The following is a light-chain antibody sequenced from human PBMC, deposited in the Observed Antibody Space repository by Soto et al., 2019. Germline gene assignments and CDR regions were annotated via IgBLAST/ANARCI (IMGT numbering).Light chain of an antibody. CDR1: SSNIGAGYD. CDR2: GNT. CDR3: QSYDRSLSSSV. Sequence: QSVLTQPPSMSGAPGQRVTISCTGSSSNIGAGYDVHWYQQFPGTAPKLLIYGNTNRPSGVPDRFSGSKSGTSASLAITGLQAEDEADYYCQSYDRSLSSSVFGGGTKLTVL. J-gene: IGLJ2*01. V-gene: IGLV1-40*01.